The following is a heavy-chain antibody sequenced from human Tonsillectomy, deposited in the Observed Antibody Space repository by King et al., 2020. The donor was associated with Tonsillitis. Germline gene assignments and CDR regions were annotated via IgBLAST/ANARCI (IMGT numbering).Heavy chain of an antibody. V-gene: IGHV3-15*07. J-gene: IGHJ4*02. CDR1: GFTFSNAW. Sequence: QLVESGGGLVKPGGSLRLSCAASGFTFSNAWMNWVRQAPGKGLEWVGRIKSKTDGGATDYAEPVKGRFTITRDDSKKTLYLQMNSLKTENTAGYYCTTDPQIPYCSSTSCYNYWGQGTLVTVSS. CDR3: TTDPQIPYCSSTSCYNY. D-gene: IGHD2-2*02. CDR2: IKSKTDGGAT.